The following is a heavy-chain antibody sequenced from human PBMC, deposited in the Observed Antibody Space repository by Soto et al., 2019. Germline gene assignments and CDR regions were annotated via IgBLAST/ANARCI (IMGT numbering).Heavy chain of an antibody. V-gene: IGHV3-21*01. D-gene: IGHD3-3*01. Sequence: GGSLRLSCAASGFIFSTYSMNWVRQAPGKGLEWVSSISGSSNYMYYADSVKGRFTISRDNAKNSLYLQMNSLRAEDTAVYYCTKVRDFWNSYYSKTAGFDYWGQGTLVTVSS. CDR2: ISGSSNYM. CDR1: GFIFSTYS. J-gene: IGHJ4*02. CDR3: TKVRDFWNSYYSKTAGFDY.